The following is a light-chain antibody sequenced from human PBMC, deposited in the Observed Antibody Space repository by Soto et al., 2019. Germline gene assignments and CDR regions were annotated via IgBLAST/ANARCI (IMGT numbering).Light chain of an antibody. V-gene: IGKV3-15*01. Sequence: EIVMTQSPATLSVSPGERATLSCRASQSVSSNLAWYQQKPGQAPRLLIYGASTRATGIPARFSGSGSGTEFTLTMRSLQSEDFAVYYCQQYNKWPPYTFGQGNKLEIK. CDR2: GAS. CDR3: QQYNKWPPYT. CDR1: QSVSSN. J-gene: IGKJ2*01.